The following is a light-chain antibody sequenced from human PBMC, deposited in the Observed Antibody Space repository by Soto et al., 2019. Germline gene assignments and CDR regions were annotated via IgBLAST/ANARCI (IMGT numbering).Light chain of an antibody. Sequence: IQMTQSPSSLSAFIGGRGIITCRTIQSVRTILNWSRHQPGEAPRLLISTASTLHGGVASRFCGSGAGTKYTLTISSRLPEDFATDYCQESYNYPFTIGPGTRVDVK. CDR1: QSVRTI. CDR2: TAS. J-gene: IGKJ3*01. V-gene: IGKV1-39*01. CDR3: QESYNYPFT.